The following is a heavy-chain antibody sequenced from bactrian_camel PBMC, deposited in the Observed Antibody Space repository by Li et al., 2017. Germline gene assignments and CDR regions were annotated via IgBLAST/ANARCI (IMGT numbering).Heavy chain of an antibody. CDR2: LGDDGST. Sequence: HVQLVESGGGSVQAGGSLRLTCAASGYTPTTYWMGWFRQAPENEREGVAGLGDDGSTSYAEFAEGRFAISKDSKNTFYLQMNQLKPEDTAMYYCAASRWVTWARELLESDFHFWGQGTQVTVS. V-gene: IGHV3S6*01. CDR1: GYTPTTYW. CDR3: AASRWVTWARELLESDFHF. J-gene: IGHJ6*01. D-gene: IGHD1*01.